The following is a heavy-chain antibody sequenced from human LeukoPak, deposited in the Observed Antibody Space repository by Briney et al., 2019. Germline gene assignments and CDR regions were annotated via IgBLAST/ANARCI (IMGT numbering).Heavy chain of an antibody. CDR3: ARDSQQWRNWFDP. V-gene: IGHV3-11*01. CDR1: GFTFSDYY. D-gene: IGHD6-19*01. J-gene: IGHJ5*02. Sequence: PGGSLRLSCAASGFTFSDYYMSWLRQAPGKGLEWVSYISSSGSTIYYADSVKGRFTISRDNAKNSLYLQMNSLRAEDTAVYYCARDSQQWRNWFDPWGQGTLVTVSS. CDR2: ISSSGSTI.